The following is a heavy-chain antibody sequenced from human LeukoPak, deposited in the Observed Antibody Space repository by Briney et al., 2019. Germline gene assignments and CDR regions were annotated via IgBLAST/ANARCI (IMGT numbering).Heavy chain of an antibody. Sequence: PSETLSLTCAVYGGSFSGYYWSWIRQPPGKGLEWIGEINHSGSTNYNPSLKSRVTMSVDTSKNQFSLKLSSVTAADTAVYYCARAVYSYGYDYWGQGTLVTVSS. V-gene: IGHV4-34*01. J-gene: IGHJ4*02. CDR3: ARAVYSYGYDY. CDR2: INHSGST. CDR1: GGSFSGYY. D-gene: IGHD5-18*01.